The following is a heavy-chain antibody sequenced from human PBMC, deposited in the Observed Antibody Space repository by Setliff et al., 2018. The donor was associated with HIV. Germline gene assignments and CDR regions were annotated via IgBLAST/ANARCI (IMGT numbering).Heavy chain of an antibody. CDR2: ISHSGNT. CDR3: ARQQHSSDWFDP. J-gene: IGHJ5*02. CDR1: GGSISDNKYY. Sequence: PSETLSLTCSVSGGSISDNKYYWSWIRKPPGKGLEWIASISHSGNTYYNPSLKSRVTISVDTSKNQFSLTLTSVTAADTAVYYCARQQHSSDWFDPWGQGTLVTVSS. D-gene: IGHD6-19*01. V-gene: IGHV4-39*01.